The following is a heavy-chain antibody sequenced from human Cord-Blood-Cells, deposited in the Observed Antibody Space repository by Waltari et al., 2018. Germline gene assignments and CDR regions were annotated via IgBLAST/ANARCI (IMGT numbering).Heavy chain of an antibody. CDR1: VGSFSGYY. Sequence: QVQLQQWGAGLLKPSETLSLTCAVYVGSFSGYYWSWIRQPPGKGLEWIGEINHSGSTNYNPSLKSRVTISVDTSKNQFSLKLSSVTAADTAVYYCASLERYFDLWGRGTLVTVSS. CDR2: INHSGST. J-gene: IGHJ2*01. CDR3: ASLERYFDL. V-gene: IGHV4-34*01.